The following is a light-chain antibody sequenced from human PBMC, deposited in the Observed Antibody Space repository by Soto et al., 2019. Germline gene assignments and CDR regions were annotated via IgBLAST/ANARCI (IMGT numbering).Light chain of an antibody. CDR1: SRDVGGYDY. CDR2: EVS. CDR3: SSYAGSNNFV. V-gene: IGLV2-8*01. Sequence: QSALTQPPSASGSPGQSVTISCTGTSRDVGGYDYVSWYQQHPGKAPKLIIYEVSQRPSGVPDRFSGSKSGDTASLTVSGLQTEDEADYYCSSYAGSNNFVFGTGTKVTVL. J-gene: IGLJ1*01.